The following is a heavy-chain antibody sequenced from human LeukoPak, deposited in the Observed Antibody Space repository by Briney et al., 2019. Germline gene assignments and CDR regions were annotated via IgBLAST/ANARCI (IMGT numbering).Heavy chain of an antibody. J-gene: IGHJ4*02. V-gene: IGHV3-48*04. CDR2: ISSSSSTI. CDR1: GFTFSSYS. CDR3: ASNLIYCSGGSCYGVARDY. Sequence: GGSLRLSCAASGFTFSSYSMNWVRQAPGKGLEWVSYISSSSSTIYYADSVKGRFTISRDNAKNSLYLQMNSLRAEDTAVYYCASNLIYCSGGSCYGVARDYWGQGTLVTVSS. D-gene: IGHD2-15*01.